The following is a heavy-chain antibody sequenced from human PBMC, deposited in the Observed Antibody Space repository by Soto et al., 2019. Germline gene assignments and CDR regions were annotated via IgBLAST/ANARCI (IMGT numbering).Heavy chain of an antibody. D-gene: IGHD4-17*01. CDR2: IYYSGST. CDR1: GGSISSYY. CDR3: ARTKKPRRTAELDY. J-gene: IGHJ4*02. Sequence: SETLSLTCTVSGGSISSYYWSWIRQPPGKGLEWIGYIYYSGSTNYNPSLKSRVTISVDTSKNQFSLKLSSVTAADTAVYYCARTKKPRRTAELDYWGQGTLVTVSS. V-gene: IGHV4-59*08.